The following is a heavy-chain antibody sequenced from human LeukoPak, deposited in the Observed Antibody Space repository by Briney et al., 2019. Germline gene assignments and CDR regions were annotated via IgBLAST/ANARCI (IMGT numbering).Heavy chain of an antibody. V-gene: IGHV3-66*01. J-gene: IGHJ4*02. CDR2: IYSGGST. CDR3: ASGELLYYFDY. Sequence: GGSLRLSCAASGFTVSSNYMSWVRQAPGKGLEWVSVIYSGGSTYYADSVKGRFTISRDNSKNTLYLQMNSLRAEDTAVYYCASGELLYYFDYWGQGTLVTVSS. CDR1: GFTVSSNY. D-gene: IGHD3-10*01.